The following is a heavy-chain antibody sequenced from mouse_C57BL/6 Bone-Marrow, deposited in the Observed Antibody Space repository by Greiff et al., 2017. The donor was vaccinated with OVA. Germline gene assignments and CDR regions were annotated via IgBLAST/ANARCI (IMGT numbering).Heavy chain of an antibody. Sequence: VQLQQPGTELVKPGASVKLSCKASGYTFTSYWMHWVKQRPGQGLEWIGNINPSNGGTNYNEKFKSKATLTVDKSSSTAYMQLSSLTSEDSAVYYCARWDYYGSLWFAYWGQGTLVTVSA. CDR3: ARWDYYGSLWFAY. CDR1: GYTFTSYW. CDR2: INPSNGGT. J-gene: IGHJ3*01. V-gene: IGHV1-53*01. D-gene: IGHD1-1*01.